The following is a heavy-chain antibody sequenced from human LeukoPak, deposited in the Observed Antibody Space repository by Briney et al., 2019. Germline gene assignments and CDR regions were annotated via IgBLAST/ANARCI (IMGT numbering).Heavy chain of an antibody. CDR2: LDSGGSGI. D-gene: IGHD3-10*01. CDR1: GFTFRNYA. Sequence: GGSLRLSCAASGFTFRNYAMTWVRQAPGKGLEWVAVLDSGGSGIHYADSVKGRFTISRDNSKNSMYLQMSSLSSEDTAIYYCAEVESSYCRIWGQGTLVTVSS. V-gene: IGHV3-23*03. CDR3: AEVESSYCRI. J-gene: IGHJ4*02.